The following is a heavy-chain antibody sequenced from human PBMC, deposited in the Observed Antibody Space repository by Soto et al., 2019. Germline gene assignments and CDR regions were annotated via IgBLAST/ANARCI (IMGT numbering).Heavy chain of an antibody. CDR1: GFTFSDYA. J-gene: IGHJ4*02. Sequence: VQLVESGGGVVQPGRSLRLSCAASGFTFSDYAMHWVRQAPGKGLEWVAVVSHDGRNTHYADSVKGRFTISRDSSKNTVSLALTSLRAEDTAVSYCARGGRQWRGTSDFNDWGQGALVTVSS. CDR2: VSHDGRNT. D-gene: IGHD6-19*01. V-gene: IGHV3-30*03. CDR3: ARGGRQWRGTSDFND.